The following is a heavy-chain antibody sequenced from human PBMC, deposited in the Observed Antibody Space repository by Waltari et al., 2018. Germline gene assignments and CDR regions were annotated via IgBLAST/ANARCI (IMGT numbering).Heavy chain of an antibody. J-gene: IGHJ4*02. CDR1: GYTFTSYA. CDR3: ARGARYYFDY. V-gene: IGHV1-3*01. D-gene: IGHD1-26*01. CDR2: INAGNGNT. Sequence: QVQLVQSGAEVKKPGASVKVSCKASGYTFTSYAMPWVRQAPGQRLEWMGWINAGNGNTKYSQKFQGRVTITRDTSASTAYMELSSLRSEDTAVYYCARGARYYFDYWGQGTLVTVSS.